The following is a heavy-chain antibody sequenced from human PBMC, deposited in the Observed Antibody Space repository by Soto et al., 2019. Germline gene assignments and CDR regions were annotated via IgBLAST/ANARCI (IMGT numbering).Heavy chain of an antibody. CDR3: ARDRRGVDY. Sequence: PSETLSLTCTVSGGSVSSGSYYWSWIRQPPGKGLEWIGYIYYSGSTNYNPSLKSRVTISVDTSKNQFSLKLSSVTAADTAVYYCARDRRGVDYWGQGTLVTVS. J-gene: IGHJ4*02. CDR1: GGSVSSGSYY. D-gene: IGHD3-10*01. V-gene: IGHV4-61*01. CDR2: IYYSGST.